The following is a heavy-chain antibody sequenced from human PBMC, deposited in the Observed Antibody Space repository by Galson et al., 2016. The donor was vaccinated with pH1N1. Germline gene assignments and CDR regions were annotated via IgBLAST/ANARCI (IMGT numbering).Heavy chain of an antibody. CDR3: ARHFSYDTSGAQGYFRR. CDR2: IYYTGNT. CDR1: GDSISSSSYY. J-gene: IGHJ4*02. V-gene: IGHV4-39*01. D-gene: IGHD3-22*01. Sequence: ETLSLTCTVSGDSISSSSYYWGWVRQSPGEGLEWIGIIYYTGNTYHNPSLKSRVAVSVDTSKNQFSLKMNSMTDADTAVYYCARHFSYDTSGAQGYFRRWGQGTLVTVAS.